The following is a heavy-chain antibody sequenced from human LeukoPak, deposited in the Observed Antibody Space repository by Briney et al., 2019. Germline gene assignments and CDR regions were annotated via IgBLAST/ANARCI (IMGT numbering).Heavy chain of an antibody. CDR2: IYYSGST. CDR3: ARQRVESSGPFDY. Sequence: SETLSPTCTVSGGSISSSSYYWGWIRQPPGKGLEWIGSIYYSGSTYYNPSLKSRVTISVDTSKNQFSLKLSSVTAADTAVYYCARQRVESSGPFDYWGQGTLVTVSS. D-gene: IGHD3-22*01. V-gene: IGHV4-39*01. J-gene: IGHJ4*02. CDR1: GGSISSSSYY.